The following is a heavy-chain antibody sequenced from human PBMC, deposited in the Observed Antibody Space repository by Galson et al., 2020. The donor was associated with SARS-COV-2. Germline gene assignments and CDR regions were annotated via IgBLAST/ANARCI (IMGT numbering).Heavy chain of an antibody. V-gene: IGHV4-30-2*01. CDR2: ISHSGGT. J-gene: IGHJ3*02. CDR3: ARLHYGEYAPEAFGI. Sequence: SETLSLTCAVSGTSISSGSYSWNWIRQPPGKGLEWIGYISHSGGTYYNPSLKSRVTISGDRSKNQFSLRLSSVTAADTAVYYCARLHYGEYAPEAFGIGGPGTRVT. CDR1: GTSISSGSYS. D-gene: IGHD4-17*01.